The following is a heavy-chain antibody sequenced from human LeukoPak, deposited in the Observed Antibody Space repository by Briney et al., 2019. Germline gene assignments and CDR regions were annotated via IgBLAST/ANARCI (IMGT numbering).Heavy chain of an antibody. CDR2: ITTSSSYI. Sequence: GGSLRLSCAASGFTFSAYNMNWVRRTPGKGLEWVSSITTSSSYIFYADSVRGRFTISRDNAENSLYLQMNSLRDEDTAVYYCARGQSLTPRLRYFDWAYAANWFDPWGQGTLVTVSS. CDR3: ARGQSLTPRLRYFDWAYAANWFDP. D-gene: IGHD3-9*01. J-gene: IGHJ5*02. CDR1: GFTFSAYN. V-gene: IGHV3-21*01.